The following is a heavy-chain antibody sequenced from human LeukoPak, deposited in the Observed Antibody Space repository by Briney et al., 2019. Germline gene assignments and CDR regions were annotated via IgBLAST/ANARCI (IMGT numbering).Heavy chain of an antibody. CDR3: ARHGGTRVTLVEVYYFDY. Sequence: SETLSLTCTVSGGSISSYYWGWIRQPPEKGLEWIGSIYYTGGTNYSPSLKSRVTMSVDTFKNQFSLKLSSVTAADTAVYYCARHGGTRVTLVEVYYFDYWGQGTLVTVSS. CDR1: GGSISSYY. J-gene: IGHJ4*02. D-gene: IGHD4-11*01. V-gene: IGHV4-39*01. CDR2: IYYTGGT.